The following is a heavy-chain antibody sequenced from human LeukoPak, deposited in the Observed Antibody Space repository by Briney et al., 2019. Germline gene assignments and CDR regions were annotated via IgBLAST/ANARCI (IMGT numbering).Heavy chain of an antibody. V-gene: IGHV4-59*08. CDR2: IYYSGST. Sequence: TSETLSLTCTVSGGSVSSYYWSWIRQPPGKGLEWLGYIYYSGSTNYNPSLESRFTISVDSSKNQFSLTLSSLTAADTAVYYCARHSSLGHFDFWGQGTLVTVSS. CDR1: GGSVSSYY. CDR3: ARHSSLGHFDF. J-gene: IGHJ4*02.